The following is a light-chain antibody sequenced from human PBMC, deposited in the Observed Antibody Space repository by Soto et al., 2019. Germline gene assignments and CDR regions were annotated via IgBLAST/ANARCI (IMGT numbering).Light chain of an antibody. Sequence: DIQMTQSPSSLSASVGDRVTITCRASQSISSYLNWYQQKPGKAPKLLIYAASSLQGGVPSRFSGSGSGTDFTLTISSLQPEDFSTYYCQQGSTTPITFGLGTRLEIK. CDR1: QSISSY. V-gene: IGKV1-39*01. CDR2: AAS. J-gene: IGKJ5*01. CDR3: QQGSTTPIT.